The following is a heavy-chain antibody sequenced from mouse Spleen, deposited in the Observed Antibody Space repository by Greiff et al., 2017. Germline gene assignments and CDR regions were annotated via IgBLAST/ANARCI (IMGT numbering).Heavy chain of an antibody. J-gene: IGHJ4*01. CDR2: INPDNGGT. Sequence: VQLQQSGPELVKPGASVKIPCKASGYTFTDYNIDWVRQSHGKSLEWIGDINPDNGGTIYNQKFKGKATLTVDKSSSTAYMELRSLTSEDTAVYYCARTVYYALDYWGQGTSVTVSS. D-gene: IGHD1-1*01. V-gene: IGHV1-18*01. CDR3: ARTVYYALDY. CDR1: GYTFTDYN.